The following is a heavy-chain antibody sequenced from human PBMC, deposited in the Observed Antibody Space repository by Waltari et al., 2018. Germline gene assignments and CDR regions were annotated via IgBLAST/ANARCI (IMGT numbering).Heavy chain of an antibody. CDR1: GYSFTSYW. D-gene: IGHD4-4*01. J-gene: IGHJ2*01. CDR2: LYPGDSNT. CDR3: ARHRGYSNTWYFDL. V-gene: IGHV5-51*01. Sequence: EVQLVQSGAEVKKPGESLKISCKGSGYSFTSYWIGWVRQMPGKGLELMGILYPGDSNTRYSPCLQGQVTISADEYVGAAYLQWSSLKASDTAMYYCARHRGYSNTWYFDLWGRGTLVTGSS.